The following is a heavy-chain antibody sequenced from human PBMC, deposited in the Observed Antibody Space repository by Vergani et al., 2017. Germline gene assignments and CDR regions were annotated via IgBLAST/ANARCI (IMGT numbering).Heavy chain of an antibody. CDR3: ARHSRYCSSTSCYKVDWFDP. V-gene: IGHV4-61*01. Sequence: QVQLQESGPGLVKPSETLSLTCTVSGGSVSSGSYYWSWIRQPPGKGLEWIVYIYYSGGTNYNPSLKSRVTVSVDTSKNQFSLKLSSVTAADTAVYYCARHSRYCSSTSCYKVDWFDPWGQGTLVTVSS. J-gene: IGHJ5*02. CDR1: GGSVSSGSYY. D-gene: IGHD2-2*02. CDR2: IYYSGGT.